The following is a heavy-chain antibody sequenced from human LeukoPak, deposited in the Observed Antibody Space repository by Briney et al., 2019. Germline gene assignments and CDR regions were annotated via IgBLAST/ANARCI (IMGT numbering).Heavy chain of an antibody. CDR3: ARPCSGGSCYQGY. CDR2: ISYDGSNK. D-gene: IGHD2-15*01. V-gene: IGHV3-30-3*01. Sequence: GGSLRLSCAASGFTFSSYPMHWVRQAPGKGLGWVAVISYDGSNKYYADSVKGRFTISRDNSKNTLYLQMNSLRAEDTAVFYCARPCSGGSCYQGYWGQGTLVTVSS. J-gene: IGHJ4*02. CDR1: GFTFSSYP.